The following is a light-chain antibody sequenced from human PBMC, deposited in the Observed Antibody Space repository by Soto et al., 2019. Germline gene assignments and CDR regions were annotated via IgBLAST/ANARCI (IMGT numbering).Light chain of an antibody. CDR3: SSYASSNTQV. V-gene: IGLV2-14*03. J-gene: IGLJ2*01. Sequence: QSALTQPASVSGSPGQSITVSCIGTSGDVGGYNYVSWYQQHPGKAPKLMIHDVSDRPSGVSNRFSGSKSGNTASLTISGLRAEDEAYYYFSSYASSNTQVFGGGTQLTVL. CDR2: DVS. CDR1: SGDVGGYNY.